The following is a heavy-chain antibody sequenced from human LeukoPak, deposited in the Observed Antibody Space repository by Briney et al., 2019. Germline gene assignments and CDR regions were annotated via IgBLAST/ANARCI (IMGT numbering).Heavy chain of an antibody. J-gene: IGHJ4*02. Sequence: GGSLRLSCAASGFTFDDYAMHWVRQAPGKGLEWVSGISWNSGSIGYADSVKGRFTISRDNAKNSLYLQMNSLRAEDMALYYCAKDSGDGFDYWGQGTLVTVSS. CDR2: ISWNSGSI. V-gene: IGHV3-9*03. CDR1: GFTFDDYA. CDR3: AKDSGDGFDY. D-gene: IGHD5-24*01.